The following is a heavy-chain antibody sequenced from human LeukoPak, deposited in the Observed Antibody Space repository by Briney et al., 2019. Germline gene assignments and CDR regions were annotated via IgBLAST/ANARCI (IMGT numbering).Heavy chain of an antibody. CDR3: AKGGGGWYEAKFDY. V-gene: IGHV3-9*01. Sequence: RPGGSLRLSCAASGFTFDDYAMHWVRQAPGKGLEWVSGISWNSGSIGYADSVKGRFTISRDNAKNSLYLQMNSLRAEDTALYYCAKGGGGWYEAKFDYWGQGTLVTVSS. J-gene: IGHJ4*02. CDR1: GFTFDDYA. CDR2: ISWNSGSI. D-gene: IGHD6-19*01.